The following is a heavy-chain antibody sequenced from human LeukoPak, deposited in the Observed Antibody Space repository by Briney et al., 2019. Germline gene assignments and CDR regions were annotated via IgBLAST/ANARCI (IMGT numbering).Heavy chain of an antibody. V-gene: IGHV4-34*01. CDR1: GGSFSGYY. D-gene: IGHD2-21*02. J-gene: IGHJ5*02. CDR3: ARVLRHIVVVTAIPYWFDP. CDR2: INHSGST. Sequence: SETLSLTCAVYGGSFSGYYWSWIRQPPGKGLEWIGEINHSGSTNYNPSLKSRVTISVDTSKNQFSLKLSSMTAADTAVYYCARVLRHIVVVTAIPYWFDPWGQGTLVPVSS.